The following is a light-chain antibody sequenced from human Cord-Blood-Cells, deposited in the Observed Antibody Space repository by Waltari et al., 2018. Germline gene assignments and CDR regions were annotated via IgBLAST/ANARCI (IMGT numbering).Light chain of an antibody. CDR2: GAT. Sequence: DIVLPPSPGTLSLSPGERATLSCRASQSVSSSYLAWYQQKPGQAPRLLIYGATSRATGIPSRFSGSGSGTDFTLTISRLEPEDFAVYYCQRYGSSPTFGQGTKVEIK. CDR3: QRYGSSPT. J-gene: IGKJ1*01. CDR1: QSVSSSY. V-gene: IGKV3-20*01.